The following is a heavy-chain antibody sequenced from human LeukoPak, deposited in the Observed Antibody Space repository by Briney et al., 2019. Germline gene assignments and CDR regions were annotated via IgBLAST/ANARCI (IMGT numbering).Heavy chain of an antibody. Sequence: ASVKVSFKASGCTFSSYAISWVRQAPGQGLEWMGRIIPILGRANYAQKFQGRATITADKSTSTAYMELSSLRSEDTAVYYCATRLNVYCSGGSCYSNYYYYGMDLWGQGTTVTVSS. V-gene: IGHV1-69*04. CDR2: IIPILGRA. D-gene: IGHD2-15*01. CDR3: ATRLNVYCSGGSCYSNYYYYGMDL. J-gene: IGHJ6*02. CDR1: GCTFSSYA.